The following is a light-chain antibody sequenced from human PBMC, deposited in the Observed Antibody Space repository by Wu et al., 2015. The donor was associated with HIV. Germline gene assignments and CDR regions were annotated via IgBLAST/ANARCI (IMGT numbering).Light chain of an antibody. CDR2: KAS. Sequence: DIQMTQSPSSLSASVGDRVTITCRASQIISGYLNWYQQKPGKAPKLLIYKASSLESGVPSRFSGSGSGTEFTLTISSLQPDDFATYYCQQYNSYLLTFGGGTKVEIK. CDR3: QQYNSYLLT. CDR1: QIISGY. V-gene: IGKV1-5*03. J-gene: IGKJ4*01.